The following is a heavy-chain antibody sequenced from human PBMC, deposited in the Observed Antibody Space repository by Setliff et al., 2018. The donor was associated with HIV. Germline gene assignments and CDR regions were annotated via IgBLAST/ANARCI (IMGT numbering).Heavy chain of an antibody. Sequence: ASVKVSCKASGYIFTNYAMQWVRQAPGQGLEWMGWINTGNGRTKCSQKFQGRVTISRDTFASTAYMYLSSLRSEDTAVYYCARPDSRWYARGRDPLYGMDVWGQGTTVTVSS. CDR1: GYIFTNYA. J-gene: IGHJ6*02. V-gene: IGHV1-3*04. CDR2: INTGNGRT. D-gene: IGHD6-13*01. CDR3: ARPDSRWYARGRDPLYGMDV.